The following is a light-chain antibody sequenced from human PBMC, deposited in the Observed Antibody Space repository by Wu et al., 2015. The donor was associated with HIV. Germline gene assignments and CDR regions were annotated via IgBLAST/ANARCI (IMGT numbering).Light chain of an antibody. J-gene: IGKJ2*03. CDR1: QSVSSSF. V-gene: IGKV3-20*01. CDR2: TAS. Sequence: EIVLTQSPGTLSLSPGERATLSCRASQSVSSSFLSWYQQKPGQAPRLLIYTASSRATGIPDRFSGSGSGADFTLTISRLEAEDFAVYYCLLYGSSPPYSFGQGPSWRSN. CDR3: LLYGSSPPYS.